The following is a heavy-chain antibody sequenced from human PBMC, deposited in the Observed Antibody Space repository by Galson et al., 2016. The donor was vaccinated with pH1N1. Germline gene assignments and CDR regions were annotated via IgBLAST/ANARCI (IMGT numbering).Heavy chain of an antibody. CDR3: ARAIAAAGSL. Sequence: SLRLSCAASGFTISTYWVTWVRQAPGKGLEWVANINQDGSKQYFVYSVKGRLTISRDNAKNSLFLQMNSLRAEDTAVYYCARAIAAAGSLWGRGTMVTVSS. V-gene: IGHV3-7*04. D-gene: IGHD6-13*01. CDR2: INQDGSKQ. CDR1: GFTISTYW. J-gene: IGHJ4*02.